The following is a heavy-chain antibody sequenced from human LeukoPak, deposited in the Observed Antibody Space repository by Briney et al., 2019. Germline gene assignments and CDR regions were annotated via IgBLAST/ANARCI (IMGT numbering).Heavy chain of an antibody. CDR1: GYTFGTHW. J-gene: IGHJ6*03. V-gene: IGHV1-46*01. D-gene: IGHD3-9*01. CDR3: ARSLDILTGYYIPGHMDV. CDR2: INPSGDFR. Sequence: ASVKVSCKASGYTFGTHWMHWVRQAPGQGLEWMGIINPSGDFRSYAQKFQGRVTVTRDMSTSTVYMELSSLRSEDTAVYYCARSLDILTGYYIPGHMDVWGKGTTVTVSS.